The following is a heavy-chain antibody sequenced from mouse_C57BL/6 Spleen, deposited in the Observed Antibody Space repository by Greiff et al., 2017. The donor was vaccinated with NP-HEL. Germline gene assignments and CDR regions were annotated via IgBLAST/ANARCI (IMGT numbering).Heavy chain of an antibody. Sequence: DVMLVESGGGLVKPGGSLKLSCAASGFTFSDYGMHWVRQAPEKGLEWVAYISSGSSTIYYADTVKGRFTISRDNAKNTLFLQMTSLRSEDTAMYYCARDYYGSSWDWGQGTLVTVSA. CDR2: ISSGSSTI. J-gene: IGHJ3*01. D-gene: IGHD1-1*01. CDR3: ARDYYGSSWD. V-gene: IGHV5-17*01. CDR1: GFTFSDYG.